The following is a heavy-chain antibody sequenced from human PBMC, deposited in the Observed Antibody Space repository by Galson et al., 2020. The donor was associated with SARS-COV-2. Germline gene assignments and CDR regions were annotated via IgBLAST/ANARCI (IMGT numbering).Heavy chain of an antibody. D-gene: IGHD6-19*01. J-gene: IGHJ6*02. CDR2: FDPEDGET. CDR3: ATAPPTIAVACIWSQGGSFYYYYGMDV. Sequence: ASVKVSCKVSGYTLTELSMHWVRQAPGKGLEWMGGFDPEDGETIYAQKFQGRVTMTEDTSTDTAYMELSSLRSEDTAVYYCATAPPTIAVACIWSQGGSFYYYYGMDVWGQGTTVTVSS. CDR1: GYTLTELS. V-gene: IGHV1-24*01.